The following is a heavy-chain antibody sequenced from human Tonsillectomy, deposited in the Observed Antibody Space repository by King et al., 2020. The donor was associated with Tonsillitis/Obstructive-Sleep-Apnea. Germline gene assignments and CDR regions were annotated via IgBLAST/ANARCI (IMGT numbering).Heavy chain of an antibody. D-gene: IGHD2-2*01. CDR3: ARGAKGYCSSTSCYQPLDY. Sequence: QLVQSGAEVKKPGSSVKVSCKASGGTFSSDAITWVRQAPGQGLEWMGGIIPIFDTANYAQKFQGRVTITADESTSTAYMELSSLRSEDTAVYYCARGAKGYCSSTSCYQPLDYWGQGTWSSSPQ. CDR2: IIPIFDTA. J-gene: IGHJ4*02. CDR1: GGTFSSDA. V-gene: IGHV1-69*12.